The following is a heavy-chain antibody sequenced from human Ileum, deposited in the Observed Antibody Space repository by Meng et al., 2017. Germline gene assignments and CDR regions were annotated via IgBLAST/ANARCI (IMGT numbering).Heavy chain of an antibody. D-gene: IGHD1-14*01. V-gene: IGHV4-61*08. Sequence: QGHLQEAGPGLGMPADSLSLSFSVAGASLSRYGEHWGRNGQGAGKGRESRGYASTKYIPSPNSGVTLSLDTARTQFTLSQRSVTAAGTAVSACARDQMGPLDYWGQGTLVTVSS. CDR3: ARDQMGPLDY. CDR1: GASLSRYGEH. CDR2: AST. J-gene: IGHJ4*02.